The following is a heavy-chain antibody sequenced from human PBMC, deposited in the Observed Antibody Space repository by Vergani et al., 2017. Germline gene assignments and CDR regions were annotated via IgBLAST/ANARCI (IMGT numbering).Heavy chain of an antibody. CDR3: ARNPYCGGDCYSDAFDI. Sequence: QVQLQESGPGLVKPSETLSLTCTVSGGSISSYYWSWIRQPPGKGLECIGYIYYSGSTNYNPSLKSRVTIPVDPSKNQFTLKLSSVTAADTAVYYCARNPYCGGDCYSDAFDIWGQGTMVTVSS. CDR1: GGSISSYY. J-gene: IGHJ3*02. CDR2: IYYSGST. D-gene: IGHD2-21*02. V-gene: IGHV4-59*01.